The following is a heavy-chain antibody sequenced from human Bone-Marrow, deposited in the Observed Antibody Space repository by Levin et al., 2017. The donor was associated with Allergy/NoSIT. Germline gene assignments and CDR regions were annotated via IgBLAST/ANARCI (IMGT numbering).Heavy chain of an antibody. CDR3: AVHYKYETTAYSLDV. D-gene: IGHD3-22*01. V-gene: IGHV1-24*01. CDR1: GYTLTDLS. CDR2: FDPEDGET. Sequence: GESLKISCKVSGYTLTDLSMHWVRQAPGKGLEWMGGFDPEDGETIYAQMFQGRVTMTEDTSTDTASMELSSLSSEDTAVYYCAVHYKYETTAYSLDVWGQGTTVTVSS. J-gene: IGHJ6*02.